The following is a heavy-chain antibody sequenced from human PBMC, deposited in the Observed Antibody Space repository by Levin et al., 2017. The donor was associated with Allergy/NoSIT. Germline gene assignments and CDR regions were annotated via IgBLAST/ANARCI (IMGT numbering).Heavy chain of an antibody. CDR1: GDSISSYY. V-gene: IGHV4-59*01. D-gene: IGHD6-19*01. J-gene: IGHJ3*01. Sequence: ESLKISCTVSGDSISSYYWTWIRQPPGKGLEWIGNVHYSGSTNYNPSLKTRVTISVDTSKNQFSLKLTSMTTADTAVYYCARESLLWERKQWLVLGAFNLWGQGTLVTVSS. CDR3: ARESLLWERKQWLVLGAFNL. CDR2: VHYSGST.